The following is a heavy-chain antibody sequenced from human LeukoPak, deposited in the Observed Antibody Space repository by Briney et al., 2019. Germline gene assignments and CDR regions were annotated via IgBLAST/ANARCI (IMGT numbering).Heavy chain of an antibody. D-gene: IGHD1-1*01. CDR2: IYHSGST. Sequence: SETLSLTCTVSGYSISSGYYWGWIRQPPGKGLEWIGSIYHSGSTYYNPSLKSRVTISVDRSKNQFSLKLSSVTAADTAVYYCAHGTTRGPYYFDYWGQGTLVTVSS. V-gene: IGHV4-38-2*02. CDR1: GYSISSGYY. CDR3: AHGTTRGPYYFDY. J-gene: IGHJ4*02.